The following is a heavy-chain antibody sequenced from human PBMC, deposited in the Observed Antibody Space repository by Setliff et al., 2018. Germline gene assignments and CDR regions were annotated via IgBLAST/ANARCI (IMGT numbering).Heavy chain of an antibody. Sequence: GGSLRLSCEVSGFTFHDYGMHWVRQTPGKGLEWVSFINWAGGTTSYANSVKGRFTISRDNAKNSLYLQMNSLRAEDTAVYYCAKDRAGSSEDPYFDYWGQGTLVTVSS. D-gene: IGHD1-26*01. CDR3: AKDRAGSSEDPYFDY. J-gene: IGHJ4*02. CDR2: INWAGGTT. V-gene: IGHV3-43D*04. CDR1: GFTFHDYG.